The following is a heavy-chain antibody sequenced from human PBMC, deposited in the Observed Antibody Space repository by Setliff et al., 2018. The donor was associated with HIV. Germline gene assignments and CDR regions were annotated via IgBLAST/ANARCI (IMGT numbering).Heavy chain of an antibody. CDR2: ISGSGGST. CDR1: GFTFSSYA. CDR3: AKDPTTGAVAVYYFDY. V-gene: IGHV3-23*01. Sequence: GGSLRLSCAASGFTFSSYAMSWVRQAPGKGLEWVSAISGSGGSTYYADSVKGRFTISRGNSKNTLYLQMNSLRAEDTAVYYCAKDPTTGAVAVYYFDYWGQGTLVTVSS. J-gene: IGHJ4*02. D-gene: IGHD6-19*01.